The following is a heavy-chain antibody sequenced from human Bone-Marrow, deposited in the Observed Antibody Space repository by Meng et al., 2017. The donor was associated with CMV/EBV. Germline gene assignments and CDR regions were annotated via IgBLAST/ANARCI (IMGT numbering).Heavy chain of an antibody. CDR3: AKDMGSNSPQGYYYYYGMDV. J-gene: IGHJ6*02. D-gene: IGHD1-26*01. V-gene: IGHV3-9*01. CDR2: ISWNSGSI. Sequence: SLKISCAASGFTFDDYAMHWVRQAPGKGLEWVSGISWNSGSIGYADSVKGRFTISRDNAKNSLYLQMHSLRAEDTAWYSCAKDMGSNSPQGYYYYYGMDVWGQGTTVTVSS. CDR1: GFTFDDYA.